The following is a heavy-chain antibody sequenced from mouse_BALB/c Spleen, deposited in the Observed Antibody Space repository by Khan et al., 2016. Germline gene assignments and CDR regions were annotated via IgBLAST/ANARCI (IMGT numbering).Heavy chain of an antibody. CDR2: IDPSDSAT. V-gene: IGHV1-61*01. Sequence: VQLQESGAELVRPGASVKLSCKVSGYTFTSYWMNWVKQRPGKGLEWMGMIDPSDSATYYKQMFKDKAISTVDHSSSTASMPLSCLTSEDSAIYDCARYSYDWFAYWCQETLVTVSA. CDR3: ARYSYDWFAY. J-gene: IGHJ3*01. D-gene: IGHD2-12*01. CDR1: GYTFTSYW.